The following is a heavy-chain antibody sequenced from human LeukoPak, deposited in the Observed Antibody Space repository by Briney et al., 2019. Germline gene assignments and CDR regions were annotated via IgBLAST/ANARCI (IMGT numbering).Heavy chain of an antibody. CDR1: GYTFSGSY. D-gene: IGHD2-8*01. Sequence: ASVKVSCKASGYTFSGSYIHWVRQAPGQGLEWLGWINPNSGDTNYAQNLHGRVTMTRDTSITTAYMELNSLTSDDTAVYFCARSAEHCNNGVCFTDYYMDVWGKGTTVTVSS. CDR2: INPNSGDT. CDR3: ARSAEHCNNGVCFTDYYMDV. V-gene: IGHV1-2*02. J-gene: IGHJ6*03.